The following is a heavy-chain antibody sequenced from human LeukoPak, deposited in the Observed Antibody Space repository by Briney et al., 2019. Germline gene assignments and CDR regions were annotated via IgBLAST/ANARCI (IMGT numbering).Heavy chain of an antibody. CDR3: ARDQALYFSYGDY. CDR1: GFTFSNYG. Sequence: GRSLRLSCAASGFTFSNYGMHWVRQAPGEGLEWLAAIFYDGSNKYYADTVKGRFTISRDNSKNTLYLQVNSLTAEDTAVYYCARDQALYFSYGDYWGQGTLVTVSS. V-gene: IGHV3-33*01. CDR2: IFYDGSNK. D-gene: IGHD2/OR15-2a*01. J-gene: IGHJ4*02.